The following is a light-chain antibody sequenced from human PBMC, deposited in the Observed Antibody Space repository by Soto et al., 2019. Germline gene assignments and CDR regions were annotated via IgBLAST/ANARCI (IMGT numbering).Light chain of an antibody. CDR2: AAS. Sequence: EIVMTQSPATLSVSPGERATLSCRASQSIGSNLAWYQQKPGQAPRLLIYAASTRATGVPARFSGSGSGTEFSLTISSLQSEDFAVYYCQQYDNWPPCTFGQGTKLEVK. CDR1: QSIGSN. J-gene: IGKJ2*02. CDR3: QQYDNWPPCT. V-gene: IGKV3-15*01.